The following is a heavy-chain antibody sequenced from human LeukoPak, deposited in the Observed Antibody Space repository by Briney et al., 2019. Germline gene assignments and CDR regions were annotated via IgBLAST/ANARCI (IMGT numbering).Heavy chain of an antibody. V-gene: IGHV4-39*07. CDR3: ARNLRYCSSTSCYLYYYGMDV. CDR1: GGSISSSSYY. J-gene: IGHJ6*04. D-gene: IGHD2-2*01. Sequence: PSETLSLTCTVSGGSISSSSYYWGWIRQPPGKGLEWIGSIYYSGSTYYNPSLKSRVAISVDTSKNQFSLKLSSVTAADTAVYYCARNLRYCSSTSCYLYYYGMDVWGKGTTVTVSS. CDR2: IYYSGST.